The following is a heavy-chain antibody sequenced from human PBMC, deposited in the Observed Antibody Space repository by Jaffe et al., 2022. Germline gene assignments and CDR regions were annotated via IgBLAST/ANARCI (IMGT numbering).Heavy chain of an antibody. CDR2: IRSKAYGGTT. J-gene: IGHJ6*03. CDR1: GFTFGDYA. D-gene: IGHD2-2*01. V-gene: IGHV3-49*03. CDR3: TRDYPDIVVVPAARTAPYYYYYMDV. Sequence: EVQLVESGGGLVQPGRSLRLSCTASGFTFGDYAMSWFRQAPGKGLEWVGFIRSKAYGGTTEYAASVKGRFTISRDDSKSIAYLQMNSLKTEDTAVYYCTRDYPDIVVVPAARTAPYYYYYMDVWGKGTTVTVSS.